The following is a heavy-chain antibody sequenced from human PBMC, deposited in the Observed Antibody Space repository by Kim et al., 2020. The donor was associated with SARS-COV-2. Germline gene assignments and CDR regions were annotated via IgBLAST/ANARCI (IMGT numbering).Heavy chain of an antibody. CDR3: AKGDLGYGGNSAAFDY. V-gene: IGHV3-9*01. J-gene: IGHJ4*02. D-gene: IGHD4-17*01. Sequence: GGSLRLSCAASGFTFDDYAMHWVRQAPGKGLEWVSGISWNSGSIGYADSVKGRFTISRDNAKNSLYLQMNSLRAEDTALYYCAKGDLGYGGNSAAFDYWGQGTLVTVSS. CDR2: ISWNSGSI. CDR1: GFTFDDYA.